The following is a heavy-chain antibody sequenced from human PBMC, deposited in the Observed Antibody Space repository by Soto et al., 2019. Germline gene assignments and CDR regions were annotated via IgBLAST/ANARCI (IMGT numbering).Heavy chain of an antibody. J-gene: IGHJ4*02. CDR1: GFTFSSYG. CDR3: AKVSSTAMDTASFDY. V-gene: IGHV3-30*18. Sequence: QVQLVESGGGVVQPGRSLRLSCAASGFTFSSYGMHWVRQAPGTGLERVAVISYDGSNNYYADSVKGRFTSSRDNSTNTLDLHMSSLRAEDTAVYYCAKVSSTAMDTASFDYWGQGTLVTVSS. CDR2: ISYDGSNN. D-gene: IGHD5-18*01.